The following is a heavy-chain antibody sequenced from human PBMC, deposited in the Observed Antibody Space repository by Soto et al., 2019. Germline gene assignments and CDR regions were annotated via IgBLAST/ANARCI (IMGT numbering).Heavy chain of an antibody. V-gene: IGHV3-20*04. D-gene: IGHD3-22*01. CDR3: ARASRGYYYDTSGYRPYYFDY. Sequence: EVQLVESGGGVVRPGGSLRLSCAASGFTFDDYGMSWVRQAPGKGLEWVSAINWNGGSTGYADSVKGRVTISRDNAKNSLYLQMNSLRAEDTALYYCARASRGYYYDTSGYRPYYFDYWGQGTLVTVSS. J-gene: IGHJ4*02. CDR2: INWNGGST. CDR1: GFTFDDYG.